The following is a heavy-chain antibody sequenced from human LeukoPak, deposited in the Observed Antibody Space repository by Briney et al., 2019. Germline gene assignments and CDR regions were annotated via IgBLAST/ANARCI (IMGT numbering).Heavy chain of an antibody. CDR2: IYTSGST. CDR3: ARVLLWFGESKDYYGMDV. V-gene: IGHV4-4*07. CDR1: GGSISSYY. D-gene: IGHD3-10*01. J-gene: IGHJ6*02. Sequence: SETLSLTCTVSGGSISSYYWSWIRQPAGKGLEWIGRIYTSGSTNYNPSLKSRVTMSVDTSKNQFSLKLSSVTAADTAVYYCARVLLWFGESKDYYGMDVWGQGTTVNVSS.